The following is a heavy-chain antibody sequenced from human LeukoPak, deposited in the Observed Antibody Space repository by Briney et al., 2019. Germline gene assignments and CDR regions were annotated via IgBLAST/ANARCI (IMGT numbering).Heavy chain of an antibody. V-gene: IGHV3-21*01. CDR3: ARGDCSGGSCYWGEWGDY. CDR2: ISSSSYI. CDR1: GFTFSSYS. Sequence: PGGSLRLSCAASGFTFSSYSMNWVRQAPGKGLEWGSSISSSSYIYYADSVKGRFTISRDNAKNSLYLQMNSLRAEDTAVYYCARGDCSGGSCYWGEWGDYWGQGTLVTVSS. J-gene: IGHJ4*02. D-gene: IGHD2-15*01.